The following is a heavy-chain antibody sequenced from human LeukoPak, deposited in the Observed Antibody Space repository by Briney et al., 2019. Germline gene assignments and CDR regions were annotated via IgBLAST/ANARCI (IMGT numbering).Heavy chain of an antibody. D-gene: IGHD3-22*01. CDR2: IIPIFGTA. Sequence: SVKVSCKASGGTFSSYAISGVRQAPGQGLEWMGGIIPIFGTANYAQKFQGRVTITADESTSTAYMELSSLRSEDTAVYYCARVAFYDSSGYSNYFDYWGQGTLVTVSS. J-gene: IGHJ4*02. CDR1: GGTFSSYA. CDR3: ARVAFYDSSGYSNYFDY. V-gene: IGHV1-69*13.